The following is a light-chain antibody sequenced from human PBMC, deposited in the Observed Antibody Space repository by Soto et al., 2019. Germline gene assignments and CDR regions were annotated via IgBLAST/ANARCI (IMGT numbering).Light chain of an antibody. J-gene: IGLJ2*01. CDR3: SSFGGGNNPDVV. V-gene: IGLV2-8*01. Sequence: QSVLTQPPSASGSPGQSVTISCTGTSSDVGAYKFVSWYQQHPGKAPKLIIFEVNKRPSGVPDRFSGSKSGNTASLTVSGLQAEDEADYYCSSFGGGNNPDVVFGGGTKVTVL. CDR2: EVN. CDR1: SSDVGAYKF.